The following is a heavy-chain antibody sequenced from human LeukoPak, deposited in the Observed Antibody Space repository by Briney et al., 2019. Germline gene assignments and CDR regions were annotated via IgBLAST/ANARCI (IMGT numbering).Heavy chain of an antibody. CDR3: ARVGATLLDY. CDR1: GGSIGSGDYY. V-gene: IGHV4-30-4*01. Sequence: SETLSLTCTVSGGSIGSGDYYWSWIRQPPGKGLEWIGYIYYSGSTYYNPSLKSRVTISVDTSKNQFSLKLSSVTAADTAVYYCARVGATLLDYWGQGTLVTVSS. J-gene: IGHJ4*02. D-gene: IGHD1-26*01. CDR2: IYYSGST.